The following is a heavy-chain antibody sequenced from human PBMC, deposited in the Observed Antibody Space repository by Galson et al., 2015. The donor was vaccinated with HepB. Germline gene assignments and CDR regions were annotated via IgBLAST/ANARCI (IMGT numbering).Heavy chain of an antibody. D-gene: IGHD6-13*01. Sequence: SLRLSCAASGFTFSSYGMHWVRQAPGKGLEWVAFIRYDGSNKYYADSVKGRFTISRDNSKNTLYLQMDSLRAEDTAVYYCAKGESESSSWPSFDYWGQGTLVTVSS. J-gene: IGHJ4*02. CDR3: AKGESESSSWPSFDY. CDR2: IRYDGSNK. V-gene: IGHV3-30*02. CDR1: GFTFSSYG.